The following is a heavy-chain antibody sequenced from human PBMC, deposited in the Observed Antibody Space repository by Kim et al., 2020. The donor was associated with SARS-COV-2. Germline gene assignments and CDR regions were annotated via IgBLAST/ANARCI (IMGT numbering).Heavy chain of an antibody. CDR3: ARDRDSGWYAYSPGFDY. D-gene: IGHD6-19*01. Sequence: GGSLRLSCAASGFTFSSYAMHWVRQAPGKGLGWVAVISYDGSNKYYADSVKGRFTISRDNSKNTLYLQMNSLRTEDTAVYYCARDRDSGWYAYSPGFDY. J-gene: IGHJ4*01. CDR2: ISYDGSNK. CDR1: GFTFSSYA. V-gene: IGHV3-30*04.